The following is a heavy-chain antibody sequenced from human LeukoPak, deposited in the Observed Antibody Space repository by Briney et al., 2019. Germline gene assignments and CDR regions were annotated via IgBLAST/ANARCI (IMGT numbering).Heavy chain of an antibody. V-gene: IGHV4-59*01. CDR2: IYYSGST. Sequence: ASETLSLTCTVSGGSISSYYWGWIRQPPGKVLEWIGYIYYSGSTNYNPSLKSRVTISVDTSKNQFSLKLSSVTAADTAVYYCARAKLSNWFDPWGQGTLVTVSS. J-gene: IGHJ5*02. CDR1: GGSISSYY. D-gene: IGHD2/OR15-2a*01. CDR3: ARAKLSNWFDP.